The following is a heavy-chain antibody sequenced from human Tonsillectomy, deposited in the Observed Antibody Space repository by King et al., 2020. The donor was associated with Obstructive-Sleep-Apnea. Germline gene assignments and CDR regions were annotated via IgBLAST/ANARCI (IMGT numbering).Heavy chain of an antibody. CDR1: GGSISSSSYY. V-gene: IGHV4-39*07. J-gene: IGHJ6*02. D-gene: IGHD1-26*01. Sequence: LQLQESGPGLVKPSETLSLTCTVSGGSISSSSYYWGWIRQPPGKGLEWIGRIYYSGSTYYNPSLKSRDTISVDTSQNQFSLKLSSWTAADTAGYYCARQPQPSWGLRVWDYYGMDVWGQGTTVTVSS. CDR2: IYYSGST. CDR3: ARQPQPSWGLRVWDYYGMDV.